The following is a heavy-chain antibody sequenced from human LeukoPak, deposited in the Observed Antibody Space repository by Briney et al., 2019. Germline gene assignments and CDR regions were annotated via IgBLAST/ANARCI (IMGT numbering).Heavy chain of an antibody. CDR2: IREERGQE. J-gene: IGHJ5*02. D-gene: IGHD5-18*01. Sequence: GGSLRLSCVASGLTVSNHWMSWVRQAPGKGLEWVANIREERGQEYYVDSVKGRFTISKSSAKNSLYLQMNTLRVEDTAMYYCASLDTAKQPLANHWGQGTLVTVSS. CDR1: GLTVSNHW. V-gene: IGHV3-7*03. CDR3: ASLDTAKQPLANH.